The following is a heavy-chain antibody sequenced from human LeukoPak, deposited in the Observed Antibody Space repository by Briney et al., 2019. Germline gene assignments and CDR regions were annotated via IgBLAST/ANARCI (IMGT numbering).Heavy chain of an antibody. CDR1: GFTFRSYW. J-gene: IGHJ2*01. D-gene: IGHD3/OR15-3a*01. CDR2: IRQDGSVQ. CDR3: AKWGDFWTGLNNWYFEL. V-gene: IGHV3-7*03. Sequence: PGGSLRLSCAASGFTFRSYWMSWVRQAPGKGLEWVANIRQDGSVQNYVDSVKGRFTISRDNPKNSVYLQMSSLTAEDTAVYYCAKWGDFWTGLNNWYFELWGRGTLVTVSS.